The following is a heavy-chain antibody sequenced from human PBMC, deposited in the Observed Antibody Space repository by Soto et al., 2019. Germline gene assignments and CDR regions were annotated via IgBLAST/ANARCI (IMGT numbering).Heavy chain of an antibody. CDR1: GGTFSNYT. V-gene: IGHV1-69*02. D-gene: IGHD4-17*01. Sequence: QVQLVQSGAEVKKPGSSVKVSCKASGGTFSNYTISWVRQAPGQGLEWMGRIIPILNIANYAQKFQGRVTITADKSTTPAYMELSSLRSEDTAVYYCARVSEMGTVTEGFYYYMAVWGKGTTVTVSS. J-gene: IGHJ6*03. CDR3: ARVSEMGTVTEGFYYYMAV. CDR2: IIPILNIA.